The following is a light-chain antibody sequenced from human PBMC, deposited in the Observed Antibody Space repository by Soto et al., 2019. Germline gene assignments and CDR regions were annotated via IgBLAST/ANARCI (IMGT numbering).Light chain of an antibody. J-gene: IGLJ1*01. V-gene: IGLV1-40*01. CDR3: QSYDSSLSRYV. Sequence: QSVLTQPPSVSGAPGQRVTISCTGGSANFGAGYDVHWYQQLPGTAPKLLIHTNTNRPSGVPDRFSGSKSDTSASLAITGLQAEDEADYYCQSYDSSLSRYVFXTGTKLTVL. CDR1: SANFGAGYD. CDR2: TNT.